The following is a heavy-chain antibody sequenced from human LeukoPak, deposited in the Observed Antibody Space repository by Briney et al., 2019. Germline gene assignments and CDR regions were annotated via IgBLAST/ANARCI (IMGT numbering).Heavy chain of an antibody. CDR2: IKSKTDGGTT. D-gene: IGHD1-26*01. CDR1: GFTFSNAW. J-gene: IGHJ4*02. Sequence: GGSLRLSCAASGFTFSNAWMSWVRQAPGKGLEWVGRIKSKTDGGTTDYAAPVKGRFTISRDDSKNTLYLQMNSLKTEDTAVYYCTTDPPPEWELLSFDYWGQGTLVTVSS. CDR3: TTDPPPEWELLSFDY. V-gene: IGHV3-15*01.